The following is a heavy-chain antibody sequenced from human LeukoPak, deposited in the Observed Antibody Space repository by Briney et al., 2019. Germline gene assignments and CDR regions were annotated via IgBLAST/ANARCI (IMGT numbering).Heavy chain of an antibody. CDR1: GFTFNTNA. J-gene: IGHJ4*02. V-gene: IGHV3-23*01. D-gene: IGHD5-12*01. CDR3: AKCGNSGCHLIDY. CDR2: ISGRTGGT. Sequence: GGSLRLSCAASGFTFNTNAMSWVRQAPGKGLEWVSAISGRTGGTYYADSVKGRFTISRDNSKSTLFLQMDSLRAEDTAVYYCAKCGNSGCHLIDYWGQGTLVTVSS.